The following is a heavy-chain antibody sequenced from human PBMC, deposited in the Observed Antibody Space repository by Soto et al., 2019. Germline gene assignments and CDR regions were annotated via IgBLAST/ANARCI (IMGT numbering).Heavy chain of an antibody. CDR1: GGSISSGDYY. CDR3: ARCGGDCYTAPNFDY. V-gene: IGHV4-31*03. J-gene: IGHJ4*02. Sequence: SETLSLTCTVSGGSISSGDYYWSWIRQHPGKGLEWIGYIYYSGSTYYNPSLKSRVTISVDTSKNQFSLKLSSVTAADTAVYYCARCGGDCYTAPNFDYWGQGTLVTVSS. D-gene: IGHD2-21*02. CDR2: IYYSGST.